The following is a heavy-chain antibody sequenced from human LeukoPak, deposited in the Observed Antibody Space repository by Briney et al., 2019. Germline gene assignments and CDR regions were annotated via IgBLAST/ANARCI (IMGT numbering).Heavy chain of an antibody. CDR2: INHSGST. CDR1: GGSFSGYY. Sequence: PSETLSLTCAVYGGSFSGYYWSWIRQPPGKGLEWIGEINHSGSTNYNPSLKSRVTISVDTSKNQFSLKLSPVTAADTAVYYCARAIPPKDIVVVPAALDYWGQGTLVTVSS. D-gene: IGHD2-2*01. V-gene: IGHV4-34*01. J-gene: IGHJ4*02. CDR3: ARAIPPKDIVVVPAALDY.